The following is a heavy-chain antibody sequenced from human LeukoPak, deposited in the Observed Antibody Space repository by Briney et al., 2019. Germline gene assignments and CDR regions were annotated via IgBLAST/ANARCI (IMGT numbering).Heavy chain of an antibody. V-gene: IGHV4-61*02. Sequence: SQTLSLTCTVSGGSISSGSYFWSWIRQPAGKGLEWIGRIYTSGSTKYNPSLKSRVTISVDTSRNQFSLKLSSETAADTAVYYCAGYYDSSGPMGYRIWGQGTMVTVSS. D-gene: IGHD3-22*01. CDR2: IYTSGST. CDR3: AGYYDSSGPMGYRI. CDR1: GGSISSGSYF. J-gene: IGHJ3*02.